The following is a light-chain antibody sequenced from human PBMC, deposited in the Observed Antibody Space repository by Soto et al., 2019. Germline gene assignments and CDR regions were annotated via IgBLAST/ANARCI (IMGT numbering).Light chain of an antibody. CDR1: QRIGTW. Sequence: DIQMTQSPSTLSASVGDSVSITCRASQRIGTWLTWYQQKPGKVPKLLIYDASHLTSGVPSRFSGSGSGTEFTLSISSLQPDDFATYSCQHYYTYPYTFGQGTKVEIK. V-gene: IGKV1-5*01. CDR2: DAS. CDR3: QHYYTYPYT. J-gene: IGKJ2*01.